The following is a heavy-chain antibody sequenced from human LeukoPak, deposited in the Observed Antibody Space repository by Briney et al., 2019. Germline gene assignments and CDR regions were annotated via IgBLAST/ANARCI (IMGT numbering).Heavy chain of an antibody. D-gene: IGHD1-7*01. CDR3: AGRTGRLYNWNSVHWFDP. Sequence: ASVKVSCKASGGTFSSYAISWVRQAPGQGLEWMGGIIPIFGTANYAQKFQGRVTITADESTSTAYMELSSLRSEDTAVYYCAGRTGRLYNWNSVHWFDPWGQGTLVTVSS. CDR1: GGTFSSYA. J-gene: IGHJ5*02. V-gene: IGHV1-69*13. CDR2: IIPIFGTA.